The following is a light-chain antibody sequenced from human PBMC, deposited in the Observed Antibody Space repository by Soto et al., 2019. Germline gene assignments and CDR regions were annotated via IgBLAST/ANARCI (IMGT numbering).Light chain of an antibody. CDR2: EVS. CDR1: SSNVGSYNL. Sequence: QSVLTQPASVSGSPGQSITISCTGASSNVGSYNLVSWYQQHPGKAPKLMIYEVSKRPSGVSNRFSGPKSGNTASLTISGLQAEDEADYYCCSCASSGTSYVFGTGTKVTVL. J-gene: IGLJ1*01. CDR3: CSCASSGTSYV. V-gene: IGLV2-23*02.